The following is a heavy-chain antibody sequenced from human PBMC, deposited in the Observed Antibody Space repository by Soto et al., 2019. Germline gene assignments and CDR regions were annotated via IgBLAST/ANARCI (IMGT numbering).Heavy chain of an antibody. CDR2: IYYSGST. D-gene: IGHD2-15*01. J-gene: IGHJ4*02. CDR1: GGSISSGDYY. Sequence: QVQLQESGPGLVKPSQTLSLTCTVSGGSISSGDYYWSWIRQPPGKGLEWIGYIYYSGSTYYNPYLKSRVTITVDTSKNQFSLKLSSATAADTAVYYWDSRGTTTYCSGGSCYARGFDYWCQGTLVSVSS. CDR3: DSRGTTTYCSGGSCYARGFDY. V-gene: IGHV4-30-4*01.